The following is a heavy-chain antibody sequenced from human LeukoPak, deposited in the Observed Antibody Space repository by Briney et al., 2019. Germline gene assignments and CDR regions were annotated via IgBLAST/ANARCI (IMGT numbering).Heavy chain of an antibody. D-gene: IGHD3-10*01. J-gene: IGHJ4*02. CDR3: ARCGLLWFGEPTYFDY. Sequence: RESGPALVKPTQTLTLTCTFSGFSLSTSGMCVSWIRQPPGKPLEWLARIDWDDDKYYSTSLKTRLTISKDTSKNQVVLTMTNMDPVDTATYYCARCGLLWFGEPTYFDYWGQGTLVTVSS. CDR2: IDWDDDK. CDR1: GFSLSTSGMC. V-gene: IGHV2-70*11.